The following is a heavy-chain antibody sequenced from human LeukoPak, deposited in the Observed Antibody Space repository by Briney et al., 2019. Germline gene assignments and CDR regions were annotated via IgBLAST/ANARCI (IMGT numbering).Heavy chain of an antibody. J-gene: IGHJ4*02. CDR3: ASAGSYFTDYYFDY. CDR2: ISYDGSNK. CDR1: GFTFSSYG. V-gene: IGHV3-30*03. Sequence: PGRSLRLSCAASGFTFSSYGMHWVRQAPGKGLEWVAVISYDGSNKYYADSVMGRFTISRDNAKNSLYLQMNSLRTEDTAVYYCASAGSYFTDYYFDYWGQGTLVTVSS. D-gene: IGHD3-10*01.